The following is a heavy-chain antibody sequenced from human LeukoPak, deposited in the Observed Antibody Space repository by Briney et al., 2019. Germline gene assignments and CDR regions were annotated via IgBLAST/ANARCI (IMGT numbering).Heavy chain of an antibody. CDR1: AFTFSSYA. V-gene: IGHV3-30-3*01. Sequence: GGSLRLSCAASAFTFSSYAMHWVRQAPGKGLEWVAVISYDGSNKYYADSVKGRFTISRDNSKNTLYLQMNSLRAEDTAVYYCARTSPTIYYYYGMDVWGQGTTVTVSS. CDR3: ARTSPTIYYYYGMDV. D-gene: IGHD2-2*01. J-gene: IGHJ6*02. CDR2: ISYDGSNK.